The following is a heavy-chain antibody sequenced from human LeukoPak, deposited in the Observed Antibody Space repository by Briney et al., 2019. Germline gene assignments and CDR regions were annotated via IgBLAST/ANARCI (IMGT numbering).Heavy chain of an antibody. CDR1: GFTVSSNY. CDR3: ARVSRHTLDY. J-gene: IGHJ4*02. V-gene: IGHV3-53*01. Sequence: PGGSLRLSCAASGFTVSSNYMSWVRQAPGKGLEWVSVIYSGGSTYYADSVKGRFTISRDNSKNTLYLQMNSLRAEDTAVYYCARVSRHTLDYWGQRTLVTVSS. D-gene: IGHD2-15*01. CDR2: IYSGGST.